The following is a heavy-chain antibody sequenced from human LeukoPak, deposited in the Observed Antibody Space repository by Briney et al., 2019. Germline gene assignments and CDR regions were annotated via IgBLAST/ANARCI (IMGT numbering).Heavy chain of an antibody. CDR1: GFTFSSYS. CDR2: ISSSSNTI. V-gene: IGHV3-48*04. J-gene: IGHJ4*02. D-gene: IGHD6-13*01. CDR3: ARGDFYGSSSELFDY. Sequence: GGSLRLSCAASGFTFSSYSMNWVRQAPGKGLEWVSYISSSSNTIYADSVKGRFTISRDNAKSSLFLQMNSLRAEDTAVYYCARGDFYGSSSELFDYWGQGTLVTVSS.